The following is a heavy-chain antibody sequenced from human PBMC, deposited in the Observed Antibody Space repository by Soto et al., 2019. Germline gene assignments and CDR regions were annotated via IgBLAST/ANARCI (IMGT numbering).Heavy chain of an antibody. CDR1: GGSFSGYY. Sequence: SETLSLTCAVYGGSFSGYYWSWIRQPPGKGLEWIGEINHSGSTNYNPSLKSRVTISVDTSKNQFSLKLSSVTAADTAVYYCARGPILRFLEWLSHYYYGMDVWGQGTTVTVS. CDR3: ARGPILRFLEWLSHYYYGMDV. D-gene: IGHD3-3*01. V-gene: IGHV4-34*01. CDR2: INHSGST. J-gene: IGHJ6*02.